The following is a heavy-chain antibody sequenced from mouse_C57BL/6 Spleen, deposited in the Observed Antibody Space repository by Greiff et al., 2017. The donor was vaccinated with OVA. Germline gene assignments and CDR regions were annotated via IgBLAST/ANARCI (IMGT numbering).Heavy chain of an antibody. V-gene: IGHV1-15*01. D-gene: IGHD2-3*01. CDR1: GYTFTDYE. CDR3: TRYDDLDY. J-gene: IGHJ2*01. CDR2: IDPETGGT. Sequence: QVQLKESGAELVRPGASVTLSCKASGYTFTDYEMHWVKQTPVHGLEWIGAIDPETGGTAYNQKFKGKAILTADKSSSTAYMELRSLTSEDSAVYYCTRYDDLDYWGKGTTLTVSS.